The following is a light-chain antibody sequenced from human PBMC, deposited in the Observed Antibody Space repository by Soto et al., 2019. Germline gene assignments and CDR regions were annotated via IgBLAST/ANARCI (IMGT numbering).Light chain of an antibody. CDR3: HVWDSTTVI. Sequence: SYELIQPLSVSVALGQTARITCGGNNIGSKSVHGYQQKPGQAPVLVIYRDGNRPSGIPERFSGSNSRNTATLTIRRPQAGDEADYYCHVWDSTTVIFGGGTKLTVL. CDR2: RDG. V-gene: IGLV3-9*01. CDR1: NIGSKS. J-gene: IGLJ2*01.